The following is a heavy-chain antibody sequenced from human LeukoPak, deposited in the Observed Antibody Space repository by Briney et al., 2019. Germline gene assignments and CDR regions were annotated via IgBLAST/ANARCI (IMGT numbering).Heavy chain of an antibody. J-gene: IGHJ5*02. CDR2: IIPIFGTA. Sequence: SVKVFCKASGGTFSSYAISWVRQAPGQGLEWMGGIIPIFGTANYAQKFQGRVTITADESTSTAYMELSSLRSEDTAVYYCASHYDSSGYPNPWGQGTLVTVSS. D-gene: IGHD3-22*01. CDR3: ASHYDSSGYPNP. CDR1: GGTFSSYA. V-gene: IGHV1-69*13.